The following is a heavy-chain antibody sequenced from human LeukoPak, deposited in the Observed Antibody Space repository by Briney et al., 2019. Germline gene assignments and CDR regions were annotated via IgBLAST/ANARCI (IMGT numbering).Heavy chain of an antibody. Sequence: ASVKVSCKSSGYTFTSNGISWVRQAPGQGLEWTGWISSNSGYTNYAQKFQDRVMLTTDTSTTTAYMELRNLRSDDTAIYYCARDRLHAFDFWGQGTKVTVSS. CDR2: ISSNSGYT. J-gene: IGHJ3*01. CDR3: ARDRLHAFDF. V-gene: IGHV1-18*01. CDR1: GYTFTSNG. D-gene: IGHD6-25*01.